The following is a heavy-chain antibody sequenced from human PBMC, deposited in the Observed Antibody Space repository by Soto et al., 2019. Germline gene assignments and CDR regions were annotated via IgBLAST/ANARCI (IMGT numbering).Heavy chain of an antibody. CDR1: GFTFSSYS. D-gene: IGHD6-19*01. J-gene: IGHJ4*02. V-gene: IGHV3-21*01. Sequence: EVQLVESGGGLVKPGGSLRLSCAASGFTFSSYSMNWVRQAPGKGLEWVSSISSSSSYIYYADSVKGRFTISRDNAKNSLYLQMNSRRAEDTAVYYCARRPSRGVRIAVAGSEEFDYWGQGTLVTVSS. CDR3: ARRPSRGVRIAVAGSEEFDY. CDR2: ISSSSSYI.